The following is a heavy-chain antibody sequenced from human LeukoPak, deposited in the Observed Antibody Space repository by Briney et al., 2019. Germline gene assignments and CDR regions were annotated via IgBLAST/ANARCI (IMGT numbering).Heavy chain of an antibody. Sequence: GGSLRLSCAASGFTFSNYWMIWVRQAPGKGLEWVANIGEDGSEKYYVDSVKGRFTISRDNAKNSLYLQMNSLRAEDTAVYYYARDSLAAAFFDHWGQGTLVTVSS. CDR1: GFTFSNYW. D-gene: IGHD6-13*01. CDR3: ARDSLAAAFFDH. V-gene: IGHV3-7*01. CDR2: IGEDGSEK. J-gene: IGHJ4*02.